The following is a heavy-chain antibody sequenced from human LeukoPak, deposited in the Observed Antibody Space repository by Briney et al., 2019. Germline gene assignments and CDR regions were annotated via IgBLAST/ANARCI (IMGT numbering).Heavy chain of an antibody. Sequence: GGSLRLSCAASGFTFSDSWMSWVRRAPGKGLEWVANMNQDGSEKDYVDSVKGRFTISRDNARNSLYLQMGSLRAEDTAVYYYATYTHWVAGDVWGQGTTVTVSS. CDR1: GFTFSDSW. D-gene: IGHD3-16*01. CDR2: MNQDGSEK. CDR3: ATYTHWVAGDV. J-gene: IGHJ6*02. V-gene: IGHV3-7*01.